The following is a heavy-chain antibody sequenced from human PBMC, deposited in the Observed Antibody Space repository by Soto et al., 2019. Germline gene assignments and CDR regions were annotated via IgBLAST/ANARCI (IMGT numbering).Heavy chain of an antibody. V-gene: IGHV1-24*01. J-gene: IGHJ4*02. CDR2: FDPEDGET. D-gene: IGHD3-9*01. Sequence: GASGKVSCKVSGYTLTELSMHWVRQAPGKGLEWMGGFDPEDGETIYAQKFQGRVTMTEDTSTDTAYMELSSLRSEDTAVYYCATTPTVLRYFDWSRKYYFDYWGQGTLVTVSS. CDR3: ATTPTVLRYFDWSRKYYFDY. CDR1: GYTLTELS.